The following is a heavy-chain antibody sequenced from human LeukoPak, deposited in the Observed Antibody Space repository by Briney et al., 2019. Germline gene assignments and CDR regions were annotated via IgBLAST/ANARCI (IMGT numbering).Heavy chain of an antibody. CDR1: GFTFSSYG. J-gene: IGHJ6*02. CDR2: IWYDGSNK. D-gene: IGHD6-13*01. V-gene: IGHV3-33*01. CDR3: AQPTEGVIAAAPYYYYAMDV. Sequence: GGSLRLSCAASGFTFSSYGMHWVRQAPGKGLEWVAVIWYDGSNKYYAGSVKGRFTISRDNSKNTLYLQMNSLRAEDTAVYYCAQPTEGVIAAAPYYYYAMDVWGQGTTVTVSS.